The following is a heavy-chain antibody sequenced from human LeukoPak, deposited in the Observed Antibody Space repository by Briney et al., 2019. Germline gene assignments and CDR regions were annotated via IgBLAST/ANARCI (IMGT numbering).Heavy chain of an antibody. Sequence: ASVKVSCKASGYTFTTYYIHWVRQAAGQGVEGMGIINPSGGSTVYAHKFQGRVTITRDTSTSTIYLELSIRRSEETAAQYCTKEGGVKSNSNDYWGQGTQVTVSS. J-gene: IGHJ4*02. CDR3: TKEGGVKSNSNDY. CDR1: GYTFTTYY. CDR2: INPSGGST. D-gene: IGHD3-16*01. V-gene: IGHV1-46*03.